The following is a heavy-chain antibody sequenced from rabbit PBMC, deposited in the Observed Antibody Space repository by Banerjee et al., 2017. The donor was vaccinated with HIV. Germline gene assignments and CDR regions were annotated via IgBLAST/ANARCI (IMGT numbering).Heavy chain of an antibody. CDR2: IWTGSTDST. Sequence: QEQLVESGGGLVKPGASLTLTCKASGFDFSSGYDMCWVRQAPGKGLEWIACIWTGSTDSTFYASWAKGRFTISRTSSTTVTLQVTSLTAADTATYFCARGDDSSGWGLYFWGQGTLVTVS. D-gene: IGHD4-1*01. CDR1: GFDFSSGYD. J-gene: IGHJ6*01. CDR3: ARGDDSSGWGLYF. V-gene: IGHV1S45*01.